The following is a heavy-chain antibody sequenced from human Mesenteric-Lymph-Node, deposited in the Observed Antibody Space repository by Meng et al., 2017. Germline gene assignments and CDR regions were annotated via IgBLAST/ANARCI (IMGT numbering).Heavy chain of an antibody. CDR2: IWHDGSRK. D-gene: IGHD2/OR15-2a*01. J-gene: IGHJ4*02. Sequence: GGSLRLSCGASGFIFSNYGMHWVRQAPGKGLEWVAVIWHDGSRKEYGDSVKGRFTMSRDNSKNTVYLEMNSLRGGDTAVYYCARDFGPRDTTYHPTNYFDSWGQGTQVTVSS. CDR3: ARDFGPRDTTYHPTNYFDS. V-gene: IGHV3-33*01. CDR1: GFIFSNYG.